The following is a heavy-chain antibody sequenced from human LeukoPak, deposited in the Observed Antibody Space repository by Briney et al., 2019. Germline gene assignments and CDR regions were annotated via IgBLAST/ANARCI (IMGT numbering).Heavy chain of an antibody. CDR1: GGSISSSSYY. Sequence: PSETLSLTCTVSGGSISSSSYYWGWIRQPPGKGLEWIGSIYYSGSTYYNPSLKSRVTISVDTSKNQFSLKLSSVTAADTAVYYCARLTVLRYFDWFYGMDVWGQGTTVTVSS. CDR2: IYYSGST. J-gene: IGHJ6*02. CDR3: ARLTVLRYFDWFYGMDV. D-gene: IGHD3-9*01. V-gene: IGHV4-39*01.